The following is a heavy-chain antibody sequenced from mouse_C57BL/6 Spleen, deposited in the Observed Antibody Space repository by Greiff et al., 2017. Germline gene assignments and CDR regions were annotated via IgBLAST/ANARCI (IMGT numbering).Heavy chain of an antibody. CDR3: ARESGWGYFDY. V-gene: IGHV7-1*01. J-gene: IGHJ2*01. CDR1: GFTFRDFY. CDR2: SRNKANDYTT. Sequence: EVQVVESGGGLVQSGRSLRLSCATSGFTFRDFYMEWVRQAPGKGLEWIAASRNKANDYTTEYSASGKGRFIVSRDTSQSILYLQMNALRAEDTAIYYCARESGWGYFDYWGQGTTLTVSS. D-gene: IGHD1-1*02.